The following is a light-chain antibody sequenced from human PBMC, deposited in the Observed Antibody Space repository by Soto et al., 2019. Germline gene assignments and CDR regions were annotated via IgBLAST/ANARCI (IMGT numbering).Light chain of an antibody. CDR2: EGS. Sequence: QSVLTQPASVSGSPGQSITISCTGISSDVGSYNLVSWYQQHPGKAPKVMIYEGSKRPSGVSNRFSGSRPGNTASLTTSGLQAEDEAHYYCSSYAGSSTHVVFGGGTKLTVL. CDR1: SSDVGSYNL. V-gene: IGLV2-23*01. CDR3: SSYAGSSTHVV. J-gene: IGLJ2*01.